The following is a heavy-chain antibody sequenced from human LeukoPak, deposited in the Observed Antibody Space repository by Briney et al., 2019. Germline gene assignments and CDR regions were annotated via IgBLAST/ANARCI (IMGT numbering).Heavy chain of an antibody. V-gene: IGHV3-30-3*01. CDR1: GFTFSSYA. D-gene: IGHD1-26*01. Sequence: GGSLRLSCAASGFTFSSYAMHWVRQAPGKGLEWVAVISYDGSNKYYADSVKGRFTISRDNAKNSLYLQMNSLRAEDTAVYYCAGGRSIVGATGGYWGQGTLVTVSS. CDR2: ISYDGSNK. CDR3: AGGRSIVGATGGY. J-gene: IGHJ4*02.